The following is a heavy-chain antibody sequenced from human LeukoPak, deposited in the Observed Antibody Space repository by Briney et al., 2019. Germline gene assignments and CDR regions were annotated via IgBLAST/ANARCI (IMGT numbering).Heavy chain of an antibody. CDR1: GDSVSSNSAT. CDR3: VKDSGMGLDAFDI. Sequence: SQTLSLTCAISGDSVSSNSATWNGIRQSPSRGLEGLGRTYYRSRWLNDYAVSVKGRITVNPDTSKNQFSLQLHSVSPEDTAVYYCVKDSGMGLDAFDIWGQGTMVTVSS. V-gene: IGHV6-1*01. CDR2: TYYRSRWLN. J-gene: IGHJ3*02. D-gene: IGHD3-10*01.